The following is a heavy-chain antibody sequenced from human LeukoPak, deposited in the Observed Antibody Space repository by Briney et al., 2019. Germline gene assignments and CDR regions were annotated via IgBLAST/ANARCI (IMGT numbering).Heavy chain of an antibody. CDR1: GGSISSYY. V-gene: IGHV4-59*08. J-gene: IGHJ6*03. CDR2: IYYSGST. CDR3: ARQVSDYFYYYIDV. Sequence: PSETLSLTCTVSGGSISSYYWSWIRQPPGKGLEWIGYIYYSGSTNYNPSLKSRVTISEDTSKNRFSLMLTSVTAADTAVYYCARQVSDYFYYYIDVWGEGTTVIVSS.